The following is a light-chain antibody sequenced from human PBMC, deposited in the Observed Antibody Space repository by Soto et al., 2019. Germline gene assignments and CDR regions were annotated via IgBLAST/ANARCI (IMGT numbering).Light chain of an antibody. CDR1: SSDVGGYNY. Sequence: QSVLTRPASVSGSPGQSITISCTGTSSDVGGYNYVSWYQQHPGNAHKLIIYEASNRPSGVSTPFSGSKSGNTASLTISGLQAEDEADYYCSSYRSLNTVVFGGGTKLTVL. J-gene: IGLJ3*02. CDR2: EAS. CDR3: SSYRSLNTVV. V-gene: IGLV2-14*01.